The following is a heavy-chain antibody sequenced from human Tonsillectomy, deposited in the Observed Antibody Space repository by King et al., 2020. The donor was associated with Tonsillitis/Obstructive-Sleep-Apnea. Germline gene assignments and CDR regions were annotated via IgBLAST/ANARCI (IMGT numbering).Heavy chain of an antibody. V-gene: IGHV3-33*01. CDR1: GFTFSTYG. CDR3: ASEPTGYSRNF. CDR2: IWYDGSNK. Sequence: VQLVESGGGVVQPGRSLRLSCAASGFTFSTYGMHWVRQAPGKGLEWVAVIWYDGSNKHYADSVKGRFTISRDNTKNMVYLQMNSLRAEDTAVYYCASEPTGYSRNFWGQGTLVTVSS. D-gene: IGHD1-1*01. J-gene: IGHJ4*02.